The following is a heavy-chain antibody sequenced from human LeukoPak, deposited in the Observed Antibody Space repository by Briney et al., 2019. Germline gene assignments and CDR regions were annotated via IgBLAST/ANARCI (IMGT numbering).Heavy chain of an antibody. CDR2: FDPEDGET. D-gene: IGHD6-19*01. V-gene: IGHV1-24*01. CDR1: GYTLTELS. CDR3: ATDLVLKPAMPPERIAVANYVR. J-gene: IGHJ4*02. Sequence: SVKVSRKVSGYTLTELSMHWVRQAPGKGLEWMGGFDPEDGETIYAQKFQGRVTMTEDTSTDTAYMELSSLRSEDTAVYYCATDLVLKPAMPPERIAVANYVRWGQGTLVIVSS.